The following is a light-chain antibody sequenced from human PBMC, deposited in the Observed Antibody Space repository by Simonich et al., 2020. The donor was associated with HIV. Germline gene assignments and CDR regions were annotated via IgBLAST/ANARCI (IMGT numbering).Light chain of an antibody. CDR2: WAS. V-gene: IGKV4-1*01. CDR3: QKYYSTPQT. Sequence: DIVMTQSPDSLAVSLGERATINCKSSQSILYSSNNKNYLAWYQQQPGQPTKLLIYWASTRESGVPDRFSGSGSGTDFTLTISSLQAEDVAVYYCQKYYSTPQTFGQGTKVEIK. CDR1: QSILYSSNNKNY. J-gene: IGKJ1*01.